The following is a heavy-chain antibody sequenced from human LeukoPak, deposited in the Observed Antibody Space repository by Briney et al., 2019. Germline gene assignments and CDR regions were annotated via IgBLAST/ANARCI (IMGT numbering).Heavy chain of an antibody. CDR1: GGTFSSYA. D-gene: IGHD5-18*01. CDR2: IIPIFGTA. V-gene: IGHV1-69*05. CDR3: ARDRIQLWLRYYYYSMDV. J-gene: IGHJ6*03. Sequence: GASVKVSCKASGGTFSSYAISWVRQAPGQGLEWMGRIIPIFGTANYAQKFQGRVTITTDETTSTAYMELRSLRSEDTAVYYCARDRIQLWLRYYYYSMDVWGKGTTVTVSS.